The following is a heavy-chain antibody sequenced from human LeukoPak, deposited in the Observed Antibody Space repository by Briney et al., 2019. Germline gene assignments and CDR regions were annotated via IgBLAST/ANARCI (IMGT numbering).Heavy chain of an antibody. CDR2: IYSGGST. CDR3: AKGDYYDSSGYSRKYYFDY. Sequence: GGSLRLSCAASGFTVSSNYMSWVRQAPGKGLEWVSVIYSGGSTYYADSVKGRFTISRDNSKNTLYLQMNSLRAEDTAVYYRAKGDYYDSSGYSRKYYFDYWGQGTLVTVSS. J-gene: IGHJ4*02. D-gene: IGHD3-22*01. V-gene: IGHV3-53*01. CDR1: GFTVSSNY.